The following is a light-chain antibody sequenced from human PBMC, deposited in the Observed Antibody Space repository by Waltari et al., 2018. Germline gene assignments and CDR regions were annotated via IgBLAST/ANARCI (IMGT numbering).Light chain of an antibody. CDR2: GTS. Sequence: QSVLTQPPSVSGAPGQRVTISCTGSSSNIGAGYDVHWYQQLPGTAPKLLIYGTSNRPSGVPDRFSGSKSGTSASLAITGLQAEDEADYYCQSYDSSLVVFGGGTKLTVL. J-gene: IGLJ2*01. V-gene: IGLV1-40*01. CDR1: SSNIGAGYD. CDR3: QSYDSSLVV.